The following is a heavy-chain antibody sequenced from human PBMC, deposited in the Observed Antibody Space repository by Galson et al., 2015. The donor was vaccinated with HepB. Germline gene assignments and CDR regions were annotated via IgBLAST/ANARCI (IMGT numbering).Heavy chain of an antibody. Sequence: SVKVSCKASGYTFASYGISWVRQAPGQGLEWMGWISAYNGNTNYAQKLQGRVTMTTDTSTSTAYMELRSLRSDDTAVYYCARDCSSTSCSSFSLYYYYYGMDVWGQGTTVTVSS. CDR1: GYTFASYG. CDR2: ISAYNGNT. CDR3: ARDCSSTSCSSFSLYYYYYGMDV. J-gene: IGHJ6*02. V-gene: IGHV1-18*04. D-gene: IGHD2-2*01.